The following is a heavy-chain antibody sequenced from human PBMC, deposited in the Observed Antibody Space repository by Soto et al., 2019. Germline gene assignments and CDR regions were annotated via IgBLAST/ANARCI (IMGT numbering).Heavy chain of an antibody. Sequence: PSETLSLTCTVSGGSISSGDYYWSWIRQPPGKGLEWIGYIYYSGSTYYNPSLKSRVTISVDTSKNQFSLKLSSVTAADTAVYYCXRVPVSDYYDSSGRFDYWGRGTLVTVSS. CDR2: IYYSGST. CDR3: XRVPVSDYYDSSGRFDY. J-gene: IGHJ4*02. CDR1: GGSISSGDYY. D-gene: IGHD3-22*01. V-gene: IGHV4-30-4*01.